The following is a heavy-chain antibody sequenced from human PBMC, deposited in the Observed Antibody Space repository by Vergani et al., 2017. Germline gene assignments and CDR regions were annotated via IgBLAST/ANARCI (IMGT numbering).Heavy chain of an antibody. CDR2: IWYDGSNK. D-gene: IGHD6-13*01. CDR1: GFTFSSYG. CDR3: ARDRVAASTAKDYYYYGMDV. V-gene: IGHV3-33*01. Sequence: QVQLVESGGGVVQPGRSLRLSCAASGFTFSSYGMHWVRQAPGKGLEWVAVIWYDGSNKYYAESWKGRFTISRDNSKNTLYLQMNSLRAEDTAVYYCARDRVAASTAKDYYYYGMDVWGQGTTVTVSS. J-gene: IGHJ6*02.